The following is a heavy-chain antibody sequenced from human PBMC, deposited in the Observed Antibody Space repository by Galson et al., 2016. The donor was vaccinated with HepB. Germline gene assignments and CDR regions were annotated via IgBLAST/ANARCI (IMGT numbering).Heavy chain of an antibody. D-gene: IGHD3-22*01. CDR1: GFSFSNYE. V-gene: IGHV3-48*03. CDR3: ARSVVATIYYYDSSGYAGLVY. Sequence: SLRLSCAASGFSFSNYEMNWVRQAPGKGLEWVAYISGGGETTYYADSVRGRFTISRDNARDSVFLQMNSLRAEDAAVYYCARSVVATIYYYDSSGYAGLVYWGQGTLVTVSS. CDR2: ISGGGETT. J-gene: IGHJ4*02.